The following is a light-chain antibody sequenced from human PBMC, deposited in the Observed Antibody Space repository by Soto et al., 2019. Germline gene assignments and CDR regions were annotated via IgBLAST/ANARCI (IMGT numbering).Light chain of an antibody. V-gene: IGKV3-20*01. Sequence: EIVLTQSPGTLSLSPGQRATLSCRASQSVSRSYLAWYQHKRGQAPRLLMFGTGSRDTGIPARFSGTGSGTDFTLIINSLEPEDFAVYYCQQYSSSPHTFGQGTKLEIK. CDR3: QQYSSSPHT. J-gene: IGKJ2*01. CDR1: QSVSRSY. CDR2: GTG.